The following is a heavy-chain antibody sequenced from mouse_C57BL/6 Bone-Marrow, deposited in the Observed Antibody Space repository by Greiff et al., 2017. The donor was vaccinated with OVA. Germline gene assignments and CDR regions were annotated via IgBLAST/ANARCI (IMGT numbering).Heavy chain of an antibody. J-gene: IGHJ2*01. D-gene: IGHD2-2*01. CDR1: GYTFTSYG. Sequence: VQLQQSGAELVRPGASVKLSCKASGYTFTSYGISWVKQRTGQGLEWIGEIYPRSGNTYYNEKFKGQATLTADKSSSTAYMGLRNLTSEDSAVYFCARDYGYDEDYYWGQGTTLTVSS. CDR2: IYPRSGNT. V-gene: IGHV1-81*01. CDR3: ARDYGYDEDYY.